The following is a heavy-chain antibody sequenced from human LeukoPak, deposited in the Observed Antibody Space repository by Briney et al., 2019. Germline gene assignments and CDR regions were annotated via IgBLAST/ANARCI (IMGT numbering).Heavy chain of an antibody. CDR2: ISSSSSAI. Sequence: GGSLRLSCAASGFTFSSYSMNWVRQAPGKGREWVSYISSSSSAIYYADSLKGRFTISRDNAKNSLYLQMNSLRAEDTAVYYCARVIGSYGDSAYWGQGTLVTVSP. CDR1: GFTFSSYS. J-gene: IGHJ4*02. CDR3: ARVIGSYGDSAY. V-gene: IGHV3-48*04. D-gene: IGHD1-26*01.